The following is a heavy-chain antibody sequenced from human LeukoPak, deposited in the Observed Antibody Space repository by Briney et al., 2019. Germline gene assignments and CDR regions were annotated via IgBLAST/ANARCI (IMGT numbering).Heavy chain of an antibody. Sequence: GGSLRLSCAASGFTFSSYAMSWVRQAPGKGLEWVSAISGSGGSTYYADSVKGRFTISRDNSKNTLYLQMNSLRAEDTAVYYCARRGDYGDLLFDYWGQGTLVTVSS. CDR2: ISGSGGST. V-gene: IGHV3-23*01. D-gene: IGHD4-17*01. J-gene: IGHJ4*02. CDR3: ARRGDYGDLLFDY. CDR1: GFTFSSYA.